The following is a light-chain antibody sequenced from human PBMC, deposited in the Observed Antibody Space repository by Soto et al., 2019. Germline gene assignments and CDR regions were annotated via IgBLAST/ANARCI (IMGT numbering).Light chain of an antibody. V-gene: IGKV3-15*01. J-gene: IGKJ4*01. Sequence: EIVMTQSPATLSVSPGERATLSCRASQTLYNNLAWYQQKLGQAPRLLIYGASARATDIPARFSGGGSGTEFTLTISGLQSEDFAIYYCQQYNDWPLTFGGGTKVEIK. CDR1: QTLYNN. CDR3: QQYNDWPLT. CDR2: GAS.